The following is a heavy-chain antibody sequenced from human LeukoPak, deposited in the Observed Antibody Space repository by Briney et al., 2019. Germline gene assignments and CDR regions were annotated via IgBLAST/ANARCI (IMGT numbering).Heavy chain of an antibody. CDR2: ISCFNGDT. CDR1: GYTFNKHG. Sequence: ASVKVSCKASGYTFNKHGTSWVRQAPGQGLEWMGWISCFNGDTHYAQKFQGRATMTTDTSTTTVYMELRSLRSDDTALYYCARDPTNTSGRYAYFDYWGQGTLVTVSS. CDR3: ARDPTNTSGRYAYFDY. D-gene: IGHD6-19*01. J-gene: IGHJ4*02. V-gene: IGHV1-18*01.